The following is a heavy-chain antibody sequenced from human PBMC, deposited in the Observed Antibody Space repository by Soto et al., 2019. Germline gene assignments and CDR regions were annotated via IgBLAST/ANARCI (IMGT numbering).Heavy chain of an antibody. D-gene: IGHD1-26*01. Sequence: SETLSLTCAVSGGSISTSNLWSWVRQPPGEGLEWIGEIYHSVSSNYKPSLKSRVAMSVDESKNQFSLNLSSVTAPYPAVYYCARDGIFSGSYYNSFEIWGQGTVDTVS. V-gene: IGHV4-4*02. CDR1: GGSISTSNL. CDR2: IYHSVSS. CDR3: ARDGIFSGSYYNSFEI. J-gene: IGHJ3*02.